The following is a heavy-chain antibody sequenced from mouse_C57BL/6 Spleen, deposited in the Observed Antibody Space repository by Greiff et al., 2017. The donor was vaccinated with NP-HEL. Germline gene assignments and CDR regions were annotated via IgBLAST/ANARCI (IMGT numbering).Heavy chain of an antibody. CDR3: ARRSYGSSGYAMDY. CDR2: IDPSDSYT. V-gene: IGHV1-50*01. Sequence: QVQLQQPGAELVKPGASVKLSCKASGYTFTSYWMQWVKQRPGQGLEWIGEIDPSDSYTNYNQKFKGKATLTVDTSSSTAYMQLSSLTAEDSAVYYCARRSYGSSGYAMDYWGQGTSVTVSS. J-gene: IGHJ4*01. CDR1: GYTFTSYW. D-gene: IGHD1-1*01.